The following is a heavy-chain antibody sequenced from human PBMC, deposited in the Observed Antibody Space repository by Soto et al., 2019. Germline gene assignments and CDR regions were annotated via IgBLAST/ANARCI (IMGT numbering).Heavy chain of an antibody. CDR2: ISYDGSNK. Sequence: QVQLVESGGGVVQPGRSLRLSCAASGFTFSSYGMHWVRQAPGKGLEWVAVISYDGSNKYYADSVKGRFTISRDNSKNTLYLQMNSLRAGDTAVYYCAKDRMRDWGQGTLVTVSS. CDR3: AKDRMRD. CDR1: GFTFSSYG. J-gene: IGHJ4*02. V-gene: IGHV3-30*18.